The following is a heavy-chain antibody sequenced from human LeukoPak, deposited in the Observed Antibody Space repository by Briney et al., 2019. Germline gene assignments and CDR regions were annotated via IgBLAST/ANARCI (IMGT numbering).Heavy chain of an antibody. CDR3: ARGNIAAAGRAFDY. D-gene: IGHD6-13*01. Sequence: SETLSLTCTVSGGSISSYYWSWIRQPAGKGLEWIGRIYTSGSTNYNPSLRSRVTMSVDTSKNQFSLKLSSVTAADTAVYYCARGNIAAAGRAFDYWGQGTLVTVSS. CDR1: GGSISSYY. J-gene: IGHJ4*02. V-gene: IGHV4-4*07. CDR2: IYTSGST.